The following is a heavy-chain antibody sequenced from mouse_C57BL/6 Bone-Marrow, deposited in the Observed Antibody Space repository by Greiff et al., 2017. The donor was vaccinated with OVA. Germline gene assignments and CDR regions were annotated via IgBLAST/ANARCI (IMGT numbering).Heavy chain of an antibody. CDR1: GFTFSSYA. D-gene: IGHD1-1*01. V-gene: IGHV5-9-1*02. CDR3: TRDPYYYGSSFDY. CDR2: ISSGGDYI. Sequence: EVHLVESGEGLVKPGGSLKLSCAASGFTFSSYAMSWVRQTPEKRLEWVAYISSGGDYIYYADTVKGRFTISRDNARNTLYLQMSSLKSEDTAMYYCTRDPYYYGSSFDYWGQGTTLTVSS. J-gene: IGHJ2*01.